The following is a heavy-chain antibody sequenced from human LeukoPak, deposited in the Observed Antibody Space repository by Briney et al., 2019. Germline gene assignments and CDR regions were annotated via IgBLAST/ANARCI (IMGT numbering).Heavy chain of an antibody. J-gene: IGHJ4*02. D-gene: IGHD6-19*01. CDR2: TYYRSQWYN. Sequence: SRTLSLTCAISGDSVSSKTAAWNWIRLSPSRGLEWLSRTYYRSQWYNDYAVSVKSRITIRPDTSKNQFSLELNSVTPEDTAVYYCASGWLYYFDSWGQGTLVTVSS. CDR3: ASGWLYYFDS. CDR1: GDSVSSKTAA. V-gene: IGHV6-1*01.